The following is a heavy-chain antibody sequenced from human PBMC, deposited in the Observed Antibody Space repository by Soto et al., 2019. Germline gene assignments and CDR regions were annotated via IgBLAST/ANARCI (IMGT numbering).Heavy chain of an antibody. Sequence: EVQLLESGGGLVQPGGSLRLSCAASGFTFSRNAMSWVRQAPGKGLVWVSGISGGGGATYYADSVTGRFTNSRDNSKNTLYLQMNSLRAEDTAIYYCAKSEPYGSGSYYFDYWGQGTLVTVSS. D-gene: IGHD1-26*01. CDR2: ISGGGGAT. CDR1: GFTFSRNA. V-gene: IGHV3-23*01. J-gene: IGHJ4*02. CDR3: AKSEPYGSGSYYFDY.